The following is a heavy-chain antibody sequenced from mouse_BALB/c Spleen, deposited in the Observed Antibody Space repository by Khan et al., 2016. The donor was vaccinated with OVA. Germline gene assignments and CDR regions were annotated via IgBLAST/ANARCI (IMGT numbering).Heavy chain of an antibody. CDR1: GYSITSNYA. J-gene: IGHJ4*01. Sequence: EVQLQESGPGLVKPSQSLSLTCTVTGYSITSNYAWNWIRQFPGNKLEWMGYISYSGSTKYNPSLKSRISITRDTSKNQFFLQLNSVTTEDTATYYCARGNYYGYAMDYWGQGTSVTVSS. CDR2: ISYSGST. V-gene: IGHV3-2*02. CDR3: ARGNYYGYAMDY. D-gene: IGHD1-1*01.